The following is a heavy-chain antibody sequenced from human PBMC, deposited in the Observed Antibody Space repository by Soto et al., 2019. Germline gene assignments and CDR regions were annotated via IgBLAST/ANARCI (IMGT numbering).Heavy chain of an antibody. CDR3: ARDVRVISYDILTGYAISDDY. Sequence: QVQLQQWGAGLLKPSETLSLTCAVYGGSFSGYYWSWIRQPPGKGLEWIGEINHSGSTNYNPSLKSRVTISVDTSKNQFSLKLSSVTAADTAVYYCARDVRVISYDILTGYAISDDYWGQGTLVTVSS. CDR2: INHSGST. CDR1: GGSFSGYY. D-gene: IGHD3-9*01. V-gene: IGHV4-34*01. J-gene: IGHJ4*02.